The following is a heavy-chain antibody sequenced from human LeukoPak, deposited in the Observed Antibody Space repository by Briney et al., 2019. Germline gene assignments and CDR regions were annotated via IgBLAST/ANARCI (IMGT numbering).Heavy chain of an antibody. CDR2: IYHRGSS. CDR3: ARVTGYMIEDYFDY. J-gene: IGHJ4*02. Sequence: SETLSLTCSVSNYSINTGYFWAWLRQPPGKGLEWIGTIYHRGSSYYSPSLKSRVTISVDTSKNQFSLKLRSVTAADTAVYYCARVTGYMIEDYFDYWGQGILVTVSS. D-gene: IGHD3-9*01. V-gene: IGHV4-38-2*02. CDR1: NYSINTGYF.